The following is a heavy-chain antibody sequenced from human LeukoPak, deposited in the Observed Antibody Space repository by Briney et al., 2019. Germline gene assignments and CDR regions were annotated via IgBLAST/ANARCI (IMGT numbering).Heavy chain of an antibody. D-gene: IGHD2-15*01. CDR3: TRYCSGGACYAYDAFDI. V-gene: IGHV1-18*01. CDR1: GFTFNTYD. Sequence: GASVKVSCKPSGFTFNTYDFNWVRQAPGQGLEWVGWISPYNGDSKYAQRLQGRVTMTTDASTSTAYMELRSLRPDDTAVYYCTRYCSGGACYAYDAFDIWGQGTMVTVSS. J-gene: IGHJ3*02. CDR2: ISPYNGDS.